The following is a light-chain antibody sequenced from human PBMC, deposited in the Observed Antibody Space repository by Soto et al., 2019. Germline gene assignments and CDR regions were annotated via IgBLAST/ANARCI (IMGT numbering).Light chain of an antibody. CDR2: GAS. J-gene: IGKJ4*01. CDR1: QDITRW. V-gene: IGKV1-12*01. Sequence: DIQMTQSPSSVSGSVGDRVTITCRASQDITRWLAWYQQKPGKAPKPLIYGASSLQSGVPSRFSGSGSETDFTLTISSLQPEDSATYYCQQTNTFPLTFGGGTKVDIK. CDR3: QQTNTFPLT.